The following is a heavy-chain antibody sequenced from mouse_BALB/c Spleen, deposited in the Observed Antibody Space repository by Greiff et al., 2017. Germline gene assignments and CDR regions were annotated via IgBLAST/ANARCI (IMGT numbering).Heavy chain of an antibody. CDR3: VRDLPYGNFYAMDY. Sequence: VKLMESGPGLVAPSQSLSITCTVSGFSLTSYDISWIRQPPGKGLEWLGVIWTGGGTNYNSAFMSRLSISKDNSKSQVFLKMNSLQTDDTAIYYCVRDLPYGNFYAMDYWGQGTSVTVSS. J-gene: IGHJ4*01. V-gene: IGHV2-9-2*01. CDR1: GFSLTSYD. CDR2: IWTGGGT. D-gene: IGHD2-10*02.